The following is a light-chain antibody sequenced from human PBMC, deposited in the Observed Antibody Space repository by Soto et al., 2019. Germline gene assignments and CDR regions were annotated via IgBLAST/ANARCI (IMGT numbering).Light chain of an antibody. CDR1: QRVSSN. CDR2: HAS. J-gene: IGKJ2*01. Sequence: EVVLTQSPGTLSLSPGERATLSCRASQRVSSNYLAWYRQKPGQAPRLLMYHASIRATGIPARFSGSGSGTEFTLTINSLQSEDVAVYFCQQYYMWPPVFGQGTKLQI. CDR3: QQYYMWPPV. V-gene: IGKV3-15*01.